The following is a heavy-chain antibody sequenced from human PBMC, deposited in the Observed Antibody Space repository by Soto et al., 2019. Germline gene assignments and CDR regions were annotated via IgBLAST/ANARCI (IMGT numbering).Heavy chain of an antibody. CDR3: VRGGGGGLFEH. V-gene: IGHV3-11*06. Sequence: GGSLSLSCPTSGFPFSDYYMSWIRQAPGKGLEWLSHISPKSTYRNYADSVKGRFTISRDNTKSSLFLQMNSLGVEDTAVYYCVRGGGGGLFEHWGQGVLVTVYS. J-gene: IGHJ4*02. CDR2: ISPKSTYR. D-gene: IGHD2-21*01. CDR1: GFPFSDYY.